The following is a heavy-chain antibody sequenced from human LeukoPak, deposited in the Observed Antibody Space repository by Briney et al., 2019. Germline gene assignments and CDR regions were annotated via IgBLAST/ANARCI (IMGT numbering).Heavy chain of an antibody. V-gene: IGHV1-69*13. Sequence: SVTVSCKASGGTFSSYAISWVRQAHGQGLEWMGGIIPIFGTANYAQKFQGRVTITVDESTSTAYMKLSSLSSEDPAVYYCARDEGDSRWFGELYHYWGQGTLVTVSS. CDR1: GGTFSSYA. D-gene: IGHD3-10*01. CDR2: IIPIFGTA. CDR3: ARDEGDSRWFGELYHY. J-gene: IGHJ4*02.